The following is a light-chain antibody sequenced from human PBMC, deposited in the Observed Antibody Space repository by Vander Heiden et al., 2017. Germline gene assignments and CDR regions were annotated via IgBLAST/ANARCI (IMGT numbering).Light chain of an antibody. CDR2: TAS. V-gene: IGKV1-16*01. J-gene: IGKJ5*01. CDR1: QVINRN. Sequence: DIQMTQSPFSLSASVGDRVTITSRASQVINRNVAWYQQKTGKAPKALIHTASTLESGVPSRFSGSGSGTDYALTITDLQPEVFATYYCQQCHNFPVTFGQGTRLEIK. CDR3: QQCHNFPVT.